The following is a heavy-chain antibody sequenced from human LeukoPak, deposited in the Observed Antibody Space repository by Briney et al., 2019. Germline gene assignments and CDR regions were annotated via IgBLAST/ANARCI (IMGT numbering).Heavy chain of an antibody. CDR3: ARDPYSGAYGDTYYYFMDV. V-gene: IGHV3-48*03. J-gene: IGHJ6*03. D-gene: IGHD1-26*01. CDR2: ISSSGSTI. Sequence: PGGSLRLSCAASGVTFSSYEMNWVRQAPGKGLEWVSYISSSGSTIYYADSVKGRFTISRDNAKNSLYLQMNSLRAEDTAVYYCARDPYSGAYGDTYYYFMDVWGKGTTVTISS. CDR1: GVTFSSYE.